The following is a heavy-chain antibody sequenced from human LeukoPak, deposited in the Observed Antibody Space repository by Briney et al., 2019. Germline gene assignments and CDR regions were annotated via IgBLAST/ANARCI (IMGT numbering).Heavy chain of an antibody. CDR1: GYSISSGYY. CDR2: IYHSGST. D-gene: IGHD1-26*01. CDR3: ARDRGGSYYGELDY. Sequence: SSETLSLTCTVSGYSISSGYYWGWIRQPPGKGLEWIGSIYHSGSTYYNPSLKSRVTISVDTSKNQFSLKLSSVTAADTAVYYCARDRGGSYYGELDYWGQGTLVTVSS. J-gene: IGHJ4*02. V-gene: IGHV4-38-2*02.